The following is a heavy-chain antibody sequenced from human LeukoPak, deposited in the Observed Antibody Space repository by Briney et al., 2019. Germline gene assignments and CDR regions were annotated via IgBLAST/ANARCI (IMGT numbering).Heavy chain of an antibody. CDR1: GFTFSTYW. V-gene: IGHV3-7*01. CDR3: ANGDGFDY. CDR2: IKQDGSEK. J-gene: IGHJ4*02. D-gene: IGHD5-24*01. Sequence: GGSLRPSCATSGFTFSTYWMSWVRQAPGKGLEWVANIKQDGSEKYYADSVKGRFTISRDNAKNSLYLQMNSLRAEDTVVYYCANGDGFDYWGQGTLVIVSS.